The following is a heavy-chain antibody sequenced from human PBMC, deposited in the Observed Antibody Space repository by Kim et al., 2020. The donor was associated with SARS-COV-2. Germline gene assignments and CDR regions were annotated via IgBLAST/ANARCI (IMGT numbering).Heavy chain of an antibody. D-gene: IGHD3-10*01. J-gene: IGHJ4*02. CDR3: ARDLFTMIRGVTPAFDY. V-gene: IGHV4-4*06. Sequence: LKSRVTVSVDTSKNQFSLKLSSVTAADTAVYYCARDLFTMIRGVTPAFDYWGQGTLVTVSS.